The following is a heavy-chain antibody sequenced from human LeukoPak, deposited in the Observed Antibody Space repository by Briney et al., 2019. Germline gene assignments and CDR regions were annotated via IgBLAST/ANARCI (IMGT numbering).Heavy chain of an antibody. CDR1: GFSLSTTGVG. CDR3: AHTRFSSSSIGYYYYYMDV. D-gene: IGHD6-6*01. V-gene: IGHV2-5*02. Sequence: SGPTLVNPTQTLTLTCTFSGFSLSTTGVGVGWIRQPPGKALEWLALIYWDDDKRYSPSLKSRLTITKDTSKNQVVLTMTNMDPVDTATYYCAHTRFSSSSIGYYYYYMDVWGKGTTVTVSS. J-gene: IGHJ6*03. CDR2: IYWDDDK.